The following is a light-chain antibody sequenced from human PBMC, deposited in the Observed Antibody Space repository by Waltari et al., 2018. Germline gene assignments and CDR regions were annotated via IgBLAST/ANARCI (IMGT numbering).Light chain of an antibody. CDR2: RVS. V-gene: IGKV2-29*02. CDR1: QSLLHSNGNTY. J-gene: IGKJ1*01. CDR3: MQALQIPWT. Sequence: DIVMPQTPLSLPVTPGEPASFSCRSSQSLLHSNGNTYLYWYLQKPGQPPRLLIYRVSNRFSGVPDRFSGSGSGTDFTLKISRVEAEDVGVYYCMQALQIPWTFGQGTKVEIK.